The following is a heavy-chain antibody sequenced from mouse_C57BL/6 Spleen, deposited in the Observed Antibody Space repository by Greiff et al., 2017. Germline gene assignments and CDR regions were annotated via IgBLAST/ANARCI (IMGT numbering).Heavy chain of an antibody. D-gene: IGHD2-5*01. CDR3: ARPDSNYAWFAY. Sequence: QVQLQQSGAELVRPGASVKLSCKASGYTFTDYYINWVKQRPGQGLEWIARIYPGSGNTYYNEKFKGKATLTAEKSSSTAYMQLSSLTSEDSAVYFCARPDSNYAWFAYWGQGTLVTVSA. CDR1: GYTFTDYY. J-gene: IGHJ3*01. CDR2: IYPGSGNT. V-gene: IGHV1-76*01.